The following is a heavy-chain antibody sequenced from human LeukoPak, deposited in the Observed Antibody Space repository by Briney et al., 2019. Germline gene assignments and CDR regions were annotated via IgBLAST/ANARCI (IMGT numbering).Heavy chain of an antibody. V-gene: IGHV4-34*01. D-gene: IGHD6-13*01. CDR2: INHSGST. Sequence: SETLSLTCAVYGGSFSGYYWSWIRQPPGKGLEWIGEINHSGSTNYNPSLKSRVTISVDTSKNQFSLKLSSVTAADTAAYYCASRIAAAAPSDYWGQGTLVTVSS. J-gene: IGHJ4*02. CDR1: GGSFSGYY. CDR3: ASRIAAAAPSDY.